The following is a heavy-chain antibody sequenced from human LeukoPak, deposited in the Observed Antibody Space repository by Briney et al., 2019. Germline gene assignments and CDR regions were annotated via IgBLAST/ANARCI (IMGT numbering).Heavy chain of an antibody. Sequence: SETLSLTCTVSGGSISSSSYYWGWIRQPPGKGLEWIGSIYYSGSTYYNPSLKSRFTISVDTSKNQFSLKLSSVTAADTAVYYCARYCSGGSCYSSLDYWGQGTLVTVSS. CDR2: IYYSGST. CDR3: ARYCSGGSCYSSLDY. V-gene: IGHV4-39*07. D-gene: IGHD2-15*01. J-gene: IGHJ4*02. CDR1: GGSISSSSYY.